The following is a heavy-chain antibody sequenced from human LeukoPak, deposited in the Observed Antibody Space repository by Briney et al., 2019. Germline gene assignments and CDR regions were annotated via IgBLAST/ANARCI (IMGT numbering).Heavy chain of an antibody. J-gene: IGHJ4*02. CDR1: GFTFSSYA. CDR2: ISGSGGST. CDR3: ARGLEYSSGWSYFDY. D-gene: IGHD6-19*01. V-gene: IGHV3-23*01. Sequence: GGSLRLSCAASGFTFSSYAMSWVRQAPGKGLEWVSAISGSGGSTYYADSVKGRFTVSRDISKNTLYLQMNSLRAEDTAVYYCARGLEYSSGWSYFDYWGQGTLVTVSS.